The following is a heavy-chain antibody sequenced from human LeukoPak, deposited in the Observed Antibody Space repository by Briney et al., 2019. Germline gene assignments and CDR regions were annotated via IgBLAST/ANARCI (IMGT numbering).Heavy chain of an antibody. J-gene: IGHJ4*02. CDR2: IYYSGTT. CDR1: GGSISSDY. CDR3: ARGANWGSPDY. D-gene: IGHD7-27*01. Sequence: KPSEPLSLTCTVSGGSISSDYWSWIRQSPGKGLEWIGYIYYSGTTSHNPSLKRRVTISLDTSKNQFSLKLSSVTAADTAVYYCARGANWGSPDYWGQGTLVTVSS. V-gene: IGHV4-59*12.